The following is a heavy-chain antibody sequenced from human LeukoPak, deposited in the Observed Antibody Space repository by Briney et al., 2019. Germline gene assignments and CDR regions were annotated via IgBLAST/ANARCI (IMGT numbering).Heavy chain of an antibody. V-gene: IGHV4-38-2*01. CDR2: FFQSHKS. J-gene: IGHJ4*02. CDR1: GHSTTRGYY. CDR3: ARVLSFPYLLDS. Sequence: PSETLSLTCAISGHSTTRGYYWAWFRQSPGKGLEWIATFFQSHKSFYNASLESRVTMSLDTSKSQFSLNLTSVTAADTAVYSCARVLSFPYLLDSWVRGTQVTVSS. D-gene: IGHD2/OR15-2a*01.